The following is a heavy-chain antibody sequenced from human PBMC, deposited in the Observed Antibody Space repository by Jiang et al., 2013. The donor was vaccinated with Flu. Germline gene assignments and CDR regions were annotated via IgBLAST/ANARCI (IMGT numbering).Heavy chain of an antibody. CDR3: ARDPGRVVVNSDAFDI. Sequence: YYMHWVRQAPGQGLEWMGIINPSGGSTSYAQKFQGRVTMTTDTSTSTAYMELRSLRSDDTAVYYCARDPGRVVVNSDAFDIWGQGTMVTVSS. J-gene: IGHJ3*02. CDR1: YY. V-gene: IGHV1-46*01. CDR2: INPSGGST. D-gene: IGHD3-22*01.